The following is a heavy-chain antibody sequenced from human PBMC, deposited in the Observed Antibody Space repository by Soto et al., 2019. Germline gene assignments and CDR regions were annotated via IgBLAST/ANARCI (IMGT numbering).Heavy chain of an antibody. D-gene: IGHD3-10*01. CDR2: IAPGDSVT. CDR3: ASGGDASAHHAFDG. CDR1: GYSLTNIW. J-gene: IGHJ3*01. Sequence: GESLKISCKGSGYSLTNIWSHWVRQMPGKGLEWMARIAPGDSVTTYNPSFQGHVTMSADKSINTAYLQWSSLKASHTAMYYCASGGDASAHHAFDGGGIGTMVTVSS. V-gene: IGHV5-10-1*01.